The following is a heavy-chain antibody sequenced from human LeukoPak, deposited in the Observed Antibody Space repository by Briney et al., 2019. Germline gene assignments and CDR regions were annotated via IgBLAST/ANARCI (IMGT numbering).Heavy chain of an antibody. CDR3: ARDKYQLLSYYYGMDV. CDR1: GGSISSGDYY. CDR2: IYYSGST. D-gene: IGHD2-2*01. V-gene: IGHV4-30-4*01. J-gene: IGHJ6*04. Sequence: SETLSLTCTVSGGSISSGDYYWSWIRQPPGKGLERIGYIYYSGSTYYNPSLKSRVTISVDTSKNQFSLRLSSVTAADTAVYYCARDKYQLLSYYYGMDVWGEGTTVTVSS.